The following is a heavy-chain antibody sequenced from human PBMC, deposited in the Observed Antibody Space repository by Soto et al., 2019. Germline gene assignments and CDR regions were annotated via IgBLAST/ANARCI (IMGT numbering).Heavy chain of an antibody. V-gene: IGHV1-18*01. Sequence: QVQLVQSGAEVKKPGASVKVSCKASGYTFTTHGISWVRQAPGQGLEWMGWVSGDNGHTNYAQSLQGRFTMTTDTSTNTAYMELRSLRSEDTAVYYCARDLGYCRSGTCYREWFDPWGQGTLVTVSS. CDR3: ARDLGYCRSGTCYREWFDP. J-gene: IGHJ5*02. CDR2: VSGDNGHT. CDR1: GYTFTTHG. D-gene: IGHD2-15*01.